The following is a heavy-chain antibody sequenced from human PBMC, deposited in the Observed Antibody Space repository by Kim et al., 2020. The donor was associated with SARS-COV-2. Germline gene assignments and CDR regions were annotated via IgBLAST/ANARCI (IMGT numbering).Heavy chain of an antibody. CDR1: GYTFTSYA. CDR3: ASWVGSMVRGVIIETGYGMDV. Sequence: ASVKVSCKASGYTFTSYAMNWVRQAPGQGLEWMGWINTNTGNPTYAQGFTGRFVFSLDTSVSTAYLQISSLKAEDTAVYYCASWVGSMVRGVIIETGYGMDVWGQGTTITVSS. J-gene: IGHJ6*02. V-gene: IGHV7-4-1*02. D-gene: IGHD3-10*01. CDR2: INTNTGNP.